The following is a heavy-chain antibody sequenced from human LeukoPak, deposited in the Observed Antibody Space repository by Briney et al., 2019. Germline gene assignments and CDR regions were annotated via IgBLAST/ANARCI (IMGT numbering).Heavy chain of an antibody. D-gene: IGHD2-15*01. V-gene: IGHV3-74*01. CDR3: ARGSEVLAAFDI. J-gene: IGHJ3*02. CDR2: INSDGSST. Sequence: PGGSLRLSCAASGFTFSSYWMHWVRQAPGKGLVWVSRINSDGSSTSYADSVKGRFTISRDNAKNTLYLQMNSLRAEGTAVYYCARGSEVLAAFDICGQGTMVTVSS. CDR1: GFTFSSYW.